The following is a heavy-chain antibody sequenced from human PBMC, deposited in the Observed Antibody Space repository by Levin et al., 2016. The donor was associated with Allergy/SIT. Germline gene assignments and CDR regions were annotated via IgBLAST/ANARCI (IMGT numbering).Heavy chain of an antibody. J-gene: IGHJ6*02. Sequence: SETLSLTCTVSGGSISSYYWSWIQQPPEKGLEWIGYIYYSGSTNYNPSLKSRVTMSVDTSSNHFSLKVTSATAADTAVYFCARAGLRSDGVDVWGQGVTVTVSS. CDR1: GGSISSYY. V-gene: IGHV4-59*12. D-gene: IGHD1-26*01. CDR3: ARAGLRSDGVDV. CDR2: IYYSGST.